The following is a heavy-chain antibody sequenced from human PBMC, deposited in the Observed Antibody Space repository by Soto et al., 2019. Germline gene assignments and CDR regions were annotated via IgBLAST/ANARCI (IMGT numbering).Heavy chain of an antibody. CDR2: IIPIFGTA. J-gene: IGHJ4*02. V-gene: IGHV1-69*01. CDR3: ARGGSGYVWFTEF. Sequence: QEQLVQSGAEVKKPGSSVKVSCKASGGIFSSYAISWVRQAPGQGLEWMGGIIPIFGTANYAQKFQGRVTITADESTNTAYMDLSRLKSADTAIYYCARGGSGYVWFTEFWGTVTLVTVSS. D-gene: IGHD3-22*01. CDR1: GGIFSSYA.